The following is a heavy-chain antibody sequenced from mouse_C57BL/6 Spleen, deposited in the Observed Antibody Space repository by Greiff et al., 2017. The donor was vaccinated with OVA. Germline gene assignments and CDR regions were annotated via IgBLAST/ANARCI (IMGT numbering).Heavy chain of an antibody. V-gene: IGHV1-55*01. CDR2: IYPGSGST. Sequence: QVQLQQPGAELVKPGASVKMSCKASGYTFTSYWITWVKQRPGQGLEWIGDIYPGSGSTNYNEKFKSKATLTVDTSSSTAYMQLSSLTSEDSAVYCCARTGSNYGWFAYWGQGTLVTVSA. CDR1: GYTFTSYW. D-gene: IGHD2-5*01. CDR3: ARTGSNYGWFAY. J-gene: IGHJ3*01.